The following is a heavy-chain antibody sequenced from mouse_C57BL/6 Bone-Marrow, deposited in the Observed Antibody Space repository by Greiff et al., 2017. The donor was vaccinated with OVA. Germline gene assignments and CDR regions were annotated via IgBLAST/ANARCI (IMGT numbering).Heavy chain of an antibody. CDR2: IYPGNSDT. CDR1: GYTFTSYW. Sequence: VQLQQSGTVLARPGASVKMSCKTSGYTFTSYWMHWVKQRPGQGLEWIGAIYPGNSDTSYNQKFKGKAKLTAVTSASTAYMALSSLTNDDAAVYYCTRKGLWTGGFDYWGQGTTLTVSS. J-gene: IGHJ2*01. V-gene: IGHV1-5*01. CDR3: TRKGLWTGGFDY.